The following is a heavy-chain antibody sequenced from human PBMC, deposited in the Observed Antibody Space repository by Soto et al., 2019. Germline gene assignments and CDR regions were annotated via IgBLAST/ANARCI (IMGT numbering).Heavy chain of an antibody. CDR2: FDPEDGET. CDR1: GYTLTELS. CDR3: ATDLRGSGTLYYYYGMDV. D-gene: IGHD3-10*01. Sequence: ASVKVSCKVSGYTLTELSMHWVRQAPGKGLEWMGGFDPEDGETIYAQKFQGRVTMTEDTSTDTAYMELSSLRSEDTAVYYCATDLRGSGTLYYYYGMDVWGQGTTVTVSS. V-gene: IGHV1-24*01. J-gene: IGHJ6*02.